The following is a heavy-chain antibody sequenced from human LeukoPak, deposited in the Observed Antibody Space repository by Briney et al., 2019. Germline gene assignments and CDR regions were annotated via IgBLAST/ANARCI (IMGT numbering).Heavy chain of an antibody. J-gene: IGHJ6*03. Sequence: GGSLRLSCAASGFSFSSYGMNWVRQAPGKGLEWVSAISGSGGSTYYADSVKGRFTISRDNSKNTLYLQMNSLRAEDTAVYYCAKNVDDILTGYFIPHYYYYMDVWGKGTTVTVSS. CDR1: GFSFSSYG. D-gene: IGHD3-9*01. CDR3: AKNVDDILTGYFIPHYYYYMDV. CDR2: ISGSGGST. V-gene: IGHV3-23*01.